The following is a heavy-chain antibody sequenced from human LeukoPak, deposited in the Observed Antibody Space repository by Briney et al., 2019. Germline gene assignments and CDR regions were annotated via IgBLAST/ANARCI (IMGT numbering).Heavy chain of an antibody. Sequence: SETLSLTCTVSDDSITMYYWTWIRQPPRKGLEWIGYVDHTGSTKFNPSLNGRVSISRDTSNNFFSLRLRSVTAADTAVYYCARVGRGTAFGEFDYWGQGTLVTVSS. CDR1: DDSITMYY. V-gene: IGHV4-59*01. D-gene: IGHD3-10*01. CDR3: ARVGRGTAFGEFDY. J-gene: IGHJ4*02. CDR2: VDHTGST.